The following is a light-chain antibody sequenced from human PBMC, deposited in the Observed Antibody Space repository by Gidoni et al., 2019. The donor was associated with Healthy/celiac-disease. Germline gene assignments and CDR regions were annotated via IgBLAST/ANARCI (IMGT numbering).Light chain of an antibody. CDR3: QQYDNLPF. CDR1: QDISNY. Sequence: DIQMTQSPSSLSASVGDRVTITCQESQDISNYLNWYQQKPGKAPKLLIYDASNLETGVPSRCSGSGSGTDFTFTISSLQPEDIATYYCQQYDNLPFFXQXTRLEIK. J-gene: IGKJ5*01. V-gene: IGKV1-33*01. CDR2: DAS.